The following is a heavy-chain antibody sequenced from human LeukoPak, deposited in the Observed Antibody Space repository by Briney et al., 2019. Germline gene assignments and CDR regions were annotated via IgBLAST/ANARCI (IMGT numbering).Heavy chain of an antibody. CDR3: ARVYSTGWRFFDY. J-gene: IGHJ4*02. V-gene: IGHV4-38-2*01. CDR2: IYHSGST. CDR1: NYSMSSGYY. Sequence: NTSETLSLTCAVSNYSMSSGYYWGWIRQPPGKGLEWIGSIYHSGSTYYNPSLKGRVTLSVDTSKNQFSLKLSSVTAADTAVYYCARVYSTGWRFFDYWGQGTLVTVSS. D-gene: IGHD6-19*01.